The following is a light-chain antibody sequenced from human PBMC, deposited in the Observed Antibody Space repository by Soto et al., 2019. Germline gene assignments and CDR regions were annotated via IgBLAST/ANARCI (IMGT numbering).Light chain of an antibody. J-gene: IGKJ5*01. CDR2: LGP. CDR3: MQGLQPPVS. Sequence: DIVMTQSPLSLPVTPGEPASISCRSSQSLLHSNGYNSLDWYLQKPGQSPQLLIYLGPNRASGVPDRLSGSGPGTDFTLKISRVEAEDVGGYYCMQGLQPPVSFGNGTRLQVK. CDR1: QSLLHSNGYNS. V-gene: IGKV2-28*01.